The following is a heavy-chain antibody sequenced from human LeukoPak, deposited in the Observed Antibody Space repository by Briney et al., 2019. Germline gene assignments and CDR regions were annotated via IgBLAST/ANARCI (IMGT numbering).Heavy chain of an antibody. CDR2: IKPNNGGT. CDR3: ARARGDIVVVPAAIWFDP. Sequence: ASVKVSCKASGYTFTGYYMHWVRQATGQGLEWMGWIKPNNGGTNYAQKFQGRVTMTRDTSISTAYMELSRLRSDDTAVYYCARARGDIVVVPAAIWFDPWGQGTLVTVSS. V-gene: IGHV1-2*02. CDR1: GYTFTGYY. J-gene: IGHJ5*02. D-gene: IGHD2-2*01.